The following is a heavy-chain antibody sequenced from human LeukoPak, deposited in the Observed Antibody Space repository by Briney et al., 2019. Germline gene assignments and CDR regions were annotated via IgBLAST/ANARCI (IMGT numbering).Heavy chain of an antibody. CDR2: VNPNNGGT. CDR1: GYTFTGYY. V-gene: IGHV1-2*02. CDR3: ARDNYGGEWSLEY. D-gene: IGHD4-23*01. J-gene: IGHJ4*02. Sequence: ASVKVSCKTSGYTFTGYYTHWVRQAPGQGLEWMGWVNPNNGGTNYAQKFQGGVTMTSDTSISTAYMELSRLRSDDTAVYYCARDNYGGEWSLEYWGQGTLVTVSS.